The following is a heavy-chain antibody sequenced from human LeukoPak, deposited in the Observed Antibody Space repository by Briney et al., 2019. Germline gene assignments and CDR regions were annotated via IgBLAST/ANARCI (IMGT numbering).Heavy chain of an antibody. CDR3: AREYYTGGFDY. CDR2: LNGDGTST. V-gene: IGHV3-74*01. J-gene: IGHJ4*02. D-gene: IGHD2-8*02. CDR1: GFTFSSYW. Sequence: PGGSLRPSCAASGFTFSSYWMHWVRQAPGKGLVWVSRLNGDGTSTSYADSVKGRFTISRDNAKNTLYLQMNSLRAEDTAVYYCAREYYTGGFDYWGQGTLVTVSS.